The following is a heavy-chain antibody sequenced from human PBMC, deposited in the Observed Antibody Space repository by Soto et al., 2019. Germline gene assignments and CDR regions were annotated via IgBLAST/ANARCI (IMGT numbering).Heavy chain of an antibody. V-gene: IGHV3-66*01. J-gene: IGHJ6*02. CDR3: TTDGPLDSSSLYVFYYYYYGMDV. Sequence: GGSLRLSCAASGFTVSSKYMSWVRQAPGKGLEWVSLIQSGGTTYYADSVKGRFTISRDSSKNMLHLQMDSLRAEDTAVYYCTTDGPLDSSSLYVFYYYYYGMDVWGQGTTVTVSS. D-gene: IGHD6-13*01. CDR1: GFTVSSKY. CDR2: IQSGGTT.